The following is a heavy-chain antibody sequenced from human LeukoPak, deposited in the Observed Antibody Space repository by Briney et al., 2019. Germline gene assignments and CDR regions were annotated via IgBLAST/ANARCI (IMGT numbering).Heavy chain of an antibody. D-gene: IGHD6-13*01. Sequence: ASVKVSCKASGYSFTSYDINWVRQATGQGLEWMGWMNPNSGNTGYAQKFQGRVTMTRNTSISTAYMELSSLRSEDTAVYYCARDWAAADLRGYYYGMDVWGQGTTVTVSS. J-gene: IGHJ6*02. CDR2: MNPNSGNT. V-gene: IGHV1-8*01. CDR3: ARDWAAADLRGYYYGMDV. CDR1: GYSFTSYD.